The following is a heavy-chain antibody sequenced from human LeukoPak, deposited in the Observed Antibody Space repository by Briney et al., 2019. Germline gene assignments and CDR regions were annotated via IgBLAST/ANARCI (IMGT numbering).Heavy chain of an antibody. CDR3: AMDSVDGSGTYYNDSPDY. Sequence: ASVKVSCKASGYTFTSYGISWVRQAPGQGLEWMAWISAYNGNTDYAQNLRGRVTMTTDTSTSTAYMELRSLSSDDTAVYYCAMDSVDGSGTYYNDSPDYWGQGTLVTVSS. V-gene: IGHV1-18*01. CDR1: GYTFTSYG. CDR2: ISAYNGNT. J-gene: IGHJ4*02. D-gene: IGHD3-10*01.